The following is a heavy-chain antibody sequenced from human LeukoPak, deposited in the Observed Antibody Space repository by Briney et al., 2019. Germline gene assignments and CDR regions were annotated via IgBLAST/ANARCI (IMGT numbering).Heavy chain of an antibody. J-gene: IGHJ4*02. CDR3: ARTPQLLWFGELLGGGEYYFDY. D-gene: IGHD3-10*01. CDR1: GFTFSGYW. V-gene: IGHV3-7*01. CDR2: IKQDGSEK. Sequence: GGSLRLPCAASGFTFSGYWMSWVRHAPGKGLEWVANIKQDGSEKYYVDSVKGRFTISRDNAKNSLYLQMNSLRAEDTAVYYCARTPQLLWFGELLGGGEYYFDYWGQGTLVTVSS.